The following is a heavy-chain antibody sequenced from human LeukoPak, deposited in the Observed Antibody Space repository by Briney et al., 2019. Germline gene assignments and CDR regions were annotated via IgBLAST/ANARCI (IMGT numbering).Heavy chain of an antibody. V-gene: IGHV4-61*02. CDR2: IYTSGST. CDR1: GGSISSGSYY. CDR3: ARPYNYYGSGSCCYGY. D-gene: IGHD3-10*01. Sequence: SETLSLTCTVSGGSISSGSYYWSWIRQPAGKGLEWIGRIYTSGSTNYNPSLKSRVTISVDTSKNQFSLKLSSVTAADTAVYYCARPYNYYGSGSCCYGYWGQGTLVTVSS. J-gene: IGHJ4*02.